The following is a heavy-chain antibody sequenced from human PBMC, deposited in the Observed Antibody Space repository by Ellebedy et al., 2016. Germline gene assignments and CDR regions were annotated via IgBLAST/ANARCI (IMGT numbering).Heavy chain of an antibody. Sequence: GESLKISXKGSGYSFTSYWIGWVRQMPGKGLEWMGIIYPGDSDTRYSPSFQGQVTISADKSISTAYLQWSSLKASDTAMYYCARQETSTMVRGANWFDPWGQGTLVTVSS. V-gene: IGHV5-51*01. CDR1: GYSFTSYW. CDR3: ARQETSTMVRGANWFDP. J-gene: IGHJ5*02. CDR2: IYPGDSDT. D-gene: IGHD3-10*01.